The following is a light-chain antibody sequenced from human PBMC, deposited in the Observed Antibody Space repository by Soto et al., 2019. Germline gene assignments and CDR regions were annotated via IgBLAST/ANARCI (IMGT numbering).Light chain of an antibody. V-gene: IGKV3-11*01. CDR3: QQRSNWPWT. J-gene: IGKJ1*01. CDR1: QSVRSN. CDR2: DAS. Sequence: EIVLTQSPATLSLSPGERATLSCRASQSVRSNLAWYQQNPGQAPSLLIYDASNRATGIPGRFSGSGSGTYFTLTSSNLEPEDFAVYYCQQRSNWPWTFGQGAKVEIK.